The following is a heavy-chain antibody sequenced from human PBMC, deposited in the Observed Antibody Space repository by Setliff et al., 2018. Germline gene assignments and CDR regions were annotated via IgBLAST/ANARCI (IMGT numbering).Heavy chain of an antibody. J-gene: IGHJ4*02. D-gene: IGHD6-25*01. CDR2: INNDGTTI. Sequence: GGSLRLSCAASGFTFSTHNMNWVRQAPGKGLEWVAFINNDGTTIYYADSVRGRFTISRDNARDSLYLQMNSLRAEDTAVYYCVRDTTSGWMLTNWGQGTLVTVSS. V-gene: IGHV3-48*04. CDR3: VRDTTSGWMLTN. CDR1: GFTFSTHN.